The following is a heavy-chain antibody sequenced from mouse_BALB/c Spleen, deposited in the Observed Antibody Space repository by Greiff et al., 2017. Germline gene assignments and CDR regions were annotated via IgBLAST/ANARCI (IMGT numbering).Heavy chain of an antibody. V-gene: IGHV3-2*02. J-gene: IGHJ3*01. CDR2: ISYSGST. CDR3: ARGSYAAWFAY. D-gene: IGHD1-1*02. Sequence: DVKLVESGPGLVKPSQSLSLTCTVTGYSITSDYAWYWIRQFPGNKLEWMGYISYSGSTSYNPSLKSRISITRDTSKNQFFLQLNSVTTEDTATYYCARGSYAAWFAYWGQGTLVTVSA. CDR1: GYSITSDYA.